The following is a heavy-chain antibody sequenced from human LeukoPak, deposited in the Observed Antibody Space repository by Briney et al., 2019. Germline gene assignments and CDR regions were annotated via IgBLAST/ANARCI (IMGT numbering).Heavy chain of an antibody. J-gene: IGHJ6*03. CDR2: INPSGGST. V-gene: IGHV1-46*01. Sequence: ASVKVSCKASGYTFTSYYMRWVRQAPGQGLEWMGIINPSGGSTSYAQKFQGRVTMTRDMSTSTVYMELSSLRSEDTAVYYCARGAYDFWSGTGYYYYYMDVWGKGTTVTVSS. CDR3: ARGAYDFWSGTGYYYYYMDV. D-gene: IGHD3-3*01. CDR1: GYTFTSYY.